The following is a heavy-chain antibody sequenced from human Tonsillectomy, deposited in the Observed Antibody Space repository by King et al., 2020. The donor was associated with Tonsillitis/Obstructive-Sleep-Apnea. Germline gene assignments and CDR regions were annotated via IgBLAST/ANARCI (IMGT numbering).Heavy chain of an antibody. CDR2: ITSYI. J-gene: IGHJ4*02. CDR3: ARGRSSWESDFDY. Sequence: VESGGGLVRPGGSLRLSCTASGFTFSSYSMSWVRQAPGKGLEWVSSITSYIYYADSVKGRFTISRDNAKNSLYLQMNSLRAEDTAVYYCARGRSSWESDFDYWGQGTLVTVSS. CDR1: GFTFSSYS. V-gene: IGHV3-21*01. D-gene: IGHD1-26*01.